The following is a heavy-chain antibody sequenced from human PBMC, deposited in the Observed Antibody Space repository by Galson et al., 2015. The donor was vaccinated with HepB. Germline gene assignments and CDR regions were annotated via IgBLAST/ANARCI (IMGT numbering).Heavy chain of an antibody. Sequence: SLRLSCAASGFTFDDYTMHWVRQAPGKGLEWVSLISWDGGSTYYADSVKGRFTISRDNSKNSLYLQMNSLRTEDTALYYCAKDIRHSSSWGFDYWGQGTLVTVSS. CDR1: GFTFDDYT. CDR3: AKDIRHSSSWGFDY. V-gene: IGHV3-43*01. D-gene: IGHD6-13*01. J-gene: IGHJ4*02. CDR2: ISWDGGST.